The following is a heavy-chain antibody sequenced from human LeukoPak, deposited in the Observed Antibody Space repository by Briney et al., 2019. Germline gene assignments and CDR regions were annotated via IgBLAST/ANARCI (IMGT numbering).Heavy chain of an antibody. V-gene: IGHV3-48*04. CDR2: ISSSGSAK. D-gene: IGHD1-26*01. CDR3: ARGSQWDLLGSCDY. Sequence: GGSLRLSCAASGFTFSSYAMHWVRQAPGKGLEWVSYISSSGSAKYYADSVKGRFTISRDNAKNSLSLQMNSLRAEDTAVYYCARGSQWDLLGSCDYWGQGTLVTVSS. CDR1: GFTFSSYA. J-gene: IGHJ4*01.